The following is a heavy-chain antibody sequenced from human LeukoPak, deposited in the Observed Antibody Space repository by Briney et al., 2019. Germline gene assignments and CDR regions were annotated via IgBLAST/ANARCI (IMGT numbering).Heavy chain of an antibody. D-gene: IGHD5-18*01. CDR2: IYPGDSDT. Sequence: GESLKISCKGSGYRFSTYWIGWVRQMPGKGLEWMGIIYPGDSDTRYSPSFQGQVTISAGKSICTAYLQWSSLKASDTAMYYCARRGDSYGRFDYWGQGILVTVSS. CDR1: GYRFSTYW. V-gene: IGHV5-51*01. CDR3: ARRGDSYGRFDY. J-gene: IGHJ4*02.